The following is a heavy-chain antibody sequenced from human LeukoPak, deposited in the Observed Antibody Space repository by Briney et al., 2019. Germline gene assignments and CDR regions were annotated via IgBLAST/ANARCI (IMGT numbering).Heavy chain of an antibody. CDR3: ARGLCSGGSCYLTPFDY. J-gene: IGHJ4*02. V-gene: IGHV4-39*07. CDR2: IYYSGST. CDR1: GGSISSSSYY. D-gene: IGHD2-15*01. Sequence: KPSETLSLTCTVSGGSISSSSYYWGWIRQPPGKGLEWIGSIYYSGSTYYNPSLKSRVTISVDTSKNQFSLKLSSVTAADTAVYYCARGLCSGGSCYLTPFDYWGQGTLVTVSS.